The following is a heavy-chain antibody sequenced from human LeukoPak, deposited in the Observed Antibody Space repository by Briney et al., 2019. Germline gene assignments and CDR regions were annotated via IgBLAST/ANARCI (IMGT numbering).Heavy chain of an antibody. D-gene: IGHD3-9*01. J-gene: IGHJ4*02. Sequence: SETLSLTCTVSGGSIRSSSYYWGWIRQPPGKGLEWIVSIYYSGSTYYNSSLKSRVTISVDTSKIQFSLKLSSVTAADTAVYSCARVDPKYYDILTGYYTGGYFDYWSQGTLVTVSS. CDR3: ARVDPKYYDILTGYYTGGYFDY. V-gene: IGHV4-39*01. CDR1: GGSIRSSSYY. CDR2: IYYSGST.